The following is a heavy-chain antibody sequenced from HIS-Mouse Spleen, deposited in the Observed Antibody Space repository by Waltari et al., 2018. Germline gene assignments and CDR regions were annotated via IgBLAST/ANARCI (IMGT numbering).Heavy chain of an antibody. Sequence: QVQLVESGGGVVQPGRCLRLSCAASGFTFSTYCMHWVRQAPGKGLEWVAVISYDGSNKYYADSVKGRFTISRDNSKNTLYLQMNSLRAEDTAVYYCEGVYGSGSYYFDYWGQGTLVTVSS. CDR1: GFTFSTYC. J-gene: IGHJ4*02. CDR3: EGVYGSGSYYFDY. D-gene: IGHD3-10*01. CDR2: ISYDGSNK. V-gene: IGHV3-30*03.